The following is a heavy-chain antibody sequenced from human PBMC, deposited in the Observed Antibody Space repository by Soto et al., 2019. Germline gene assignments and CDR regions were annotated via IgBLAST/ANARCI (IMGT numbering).Heavy chain of an antibody. V-gene: IGHV3-15*01. Sequence: EVQLVEPGGGLVKPGGSLRLSSAASGFTLSNAWMSWVRQAPGKGLEWVGRIKSKTDGGTTDYAAPVKGRFTISRDDSKNTLYLQMNSLKTEDTAVYYCTTLKLELTYYYYYYYMDVWGKGTTVTVSS. J-gene: IGHJ6*03. CDR3: TTLKLELTYYYYYYYMDV. D-gene: IGHD1-7*01. CDR2: IKSKTDGGTT. CDR1: GFTLSNAW.